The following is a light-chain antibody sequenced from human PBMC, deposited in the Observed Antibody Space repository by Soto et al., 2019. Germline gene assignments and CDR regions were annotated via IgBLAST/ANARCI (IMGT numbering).Light chain of an antibody. CDR2: DAS. CDR1: QTVRNNY. CDR3: QQYGSSPALT. J-gene: IGKJ4*01. V-gene: IGKV3-20*01. Sequence: IVVAQSRGALSLSGWGRATLSCSASQTVRNNYLAWYQQKPGQAPRLLIYDASNRATGIPDRFSGSGSGTDFTLTISRLEPEDFAVYYCQQYGSSPALTFGGGTKVDIK.